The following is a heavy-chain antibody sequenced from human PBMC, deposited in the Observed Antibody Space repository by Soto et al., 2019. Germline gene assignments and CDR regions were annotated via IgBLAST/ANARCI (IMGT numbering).Heavy chain of an antibody. CDR3: ARDLPPVDY. CDR1: GYTFTSYY. V-gene: IGHV1-18*01. J-gene: IGHJ4*02. Sequence: QVQLVQSGAAVKKPGASVKVSCKASGYTFTSYYISWVRQAPGQGHERMGWISAYKGNTNNAQKLQGRVTMTTDSSTSTAYLELRSLRSDATAVDSCARDLPPVDYWGQGTLVTVSS. CDR2: ISAYKGNT.